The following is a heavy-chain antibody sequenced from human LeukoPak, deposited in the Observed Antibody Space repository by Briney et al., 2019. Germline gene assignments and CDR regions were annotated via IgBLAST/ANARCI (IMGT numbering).Heavy chain of an antibody. V-gene: IGHV3-64D*06. CDR2: ISHNGGST. CDR3: VKEQRLWSFDY. CDR1: GFTFSSYA. Sequence: GGSLRLSCSASGFTFSSYAMHWVRQAPGKGLEYVSGISHNGGSTYYADSLKGRFTISRDNSKNTLYLQMSSLRPEDTAVYYCVKEQRLWSFDYWGQGTLVTASS. J-gene: IGHJ4*02. D-gene: IGHD2-21*01.